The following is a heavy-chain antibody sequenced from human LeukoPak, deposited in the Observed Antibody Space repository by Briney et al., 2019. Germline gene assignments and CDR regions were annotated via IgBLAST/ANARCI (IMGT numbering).Heavy chain of an antibody. CDR2: IYSYNGNT. V-gene: IGHV1-18*01. Sequence: ASVKVSCKASGYTFTSYGISWVRQAPGQGLEWMGWIYSYNGNTNYAQMFQGRVTMTTDTFTSIAYMELRSLTSDDTAVYYCARLKNYGDYGYWGQGTLVTVSS. D-gene: IGHD4-17*01. CDR1: GYTFTSYG. CDR3: ARLKNYGDYGY. J-gene: IGHJ4*02.